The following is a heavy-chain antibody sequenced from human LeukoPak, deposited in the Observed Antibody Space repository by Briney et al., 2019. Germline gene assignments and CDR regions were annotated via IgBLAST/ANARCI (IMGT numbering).Heavy chain of an antibody. D-gene: IGHD3-3*01. J-gene: IGHJ4*02. CDR3: ARQGYYDLWSGYRDEGY. CDR1: GYSISSGYY. CDR2: IYHSGST. V-gene: IGHV4-38-2*01. Sequence: SETLSLTCAVSGYSISSGYYWGWIRQPPGKGLEWTGSIYHSGSTYYNPSLKSRVTISVDTSKNQFSLKLSSVTAADTAVYYCARQGYYDLWSGYRDEGYWGQGTLVTVSS.